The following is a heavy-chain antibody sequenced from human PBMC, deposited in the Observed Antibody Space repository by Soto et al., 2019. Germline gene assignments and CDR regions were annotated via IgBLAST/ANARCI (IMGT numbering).Heavy chain of an antibody. D-gene: IGHD3-3*01. Sequence: AGGSLRLPCAASGFTFSSYAMHWVRQAPGKGLEWVAVISYDGSNKYYADSVKGRFTISRDNSKNTLYLQLNSLRAEDTAIYYCAKDFLRYGFWSDNPFFDPWGQGTLVTVSS. CDR3: AKDFLRYGFWSDNPFFDP. V-gene: IGHV3-30-3*01. CDR1: GFTFSSYA. CDR2: ISYDGSNK. J-gene: IGHJ5*02.